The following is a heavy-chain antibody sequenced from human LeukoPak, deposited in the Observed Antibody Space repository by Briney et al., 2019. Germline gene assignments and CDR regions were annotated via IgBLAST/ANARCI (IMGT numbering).Heavy chain of an antibody. Sequence: GGSLRLSCAASGFTFSSYSMNWVRQAPGKGLEWVSYISSSSSTIYYADSVKGRFTISRDNAKNSLYLQMNSLRAEDTAVYYCARDVIAYGDSHFDYWGQGTLVTVSS. J-gene: IGHJ4*02. CDR3: ARDVIAYGDSHFDY. D-gene: IGHD4-17*01. V-gene: IGHV3-48*04. CDR2: ISSSSSTI. CDR1: GFTFSSYS.